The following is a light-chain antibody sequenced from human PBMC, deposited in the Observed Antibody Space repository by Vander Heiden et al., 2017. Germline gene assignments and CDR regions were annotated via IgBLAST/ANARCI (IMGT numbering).Light chain of an antibody. CDR2: EVS. V-gene: IGLV2-14*01. J-gene: IGLJ1*01. CDR1: SSDVGNYNY. Sequence: QSALTHPPPCLGPPGRSITISCTGTSSDVGNYNYVSWYQQHPGKAPKLMIYEVSNRPSGVSNRFSGSKSGNTASLTISGLQAEDEGDYYCSSYTTSSTYVFGTGTKVAVL. CDR3: SSYTTSSTYV.